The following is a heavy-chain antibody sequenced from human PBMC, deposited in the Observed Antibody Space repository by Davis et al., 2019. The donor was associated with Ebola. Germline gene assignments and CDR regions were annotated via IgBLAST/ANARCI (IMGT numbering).Heavy chain of an antibody. CDR2: ISPNTGGT. CDR3: ARHYDILTGYDRAAFGY. Sequence: ASVKVSCKTSGYPFTGHYMHWVRQAPGQGLEWMGWISPNTGGTDYAQKFHGRVTMTRDTSISTAYMELSRLTSDDTAIYYCARHYDILTGYDRAAFGYWGQGTLVTVSS. V-gene: IGHV1-2*02. D-gene: IGHD3-9*01. J-gene: IGHJ4*02. CDR1: GYPFTGHY.